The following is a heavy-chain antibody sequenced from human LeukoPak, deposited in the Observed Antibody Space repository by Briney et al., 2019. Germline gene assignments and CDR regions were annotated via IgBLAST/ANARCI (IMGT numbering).Heavy chain of an antibody. CDR3: AREDDYGGNWFDP. Sequence: ASVKVSCKASGGTFSSYAISWVRQAPGQGLEWMGGIIPIFGTANYAQKFQGRVTITTDESTSTAYMELSSLRSEDTAVYYCAREDDYGGNWFDPWGQGTLVTVSS. CDR2: IIPIFGTA. D-gene: IGHD4-23*01. CDR1: GGTFSSYA. J-gene: IGHJ5*02. V-gene: IGHV1-69*05.